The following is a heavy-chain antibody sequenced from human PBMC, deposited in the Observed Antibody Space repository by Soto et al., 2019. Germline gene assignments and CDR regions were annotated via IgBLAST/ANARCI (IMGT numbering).Heavy chain of an antibody. CDR3: ARAWVVVTAPDY. D-gene: IGHD2-21*02. CDR1: GYTFTSYA. CDR2: INAGNGNT. Sequence: QVQLVQSGAEEKKPGASVKVSCKASGYTFTSYAMHWVRQAPGQRLEWMGWINAGNGNTKYSQKFQGRVTITRDTSASTAYMELSSLRCDDTAVYYCARAWVVVTAPDYWGQGTLVTVSS. V-gene: IGHV1-3*05. J-gene: IGHJ4*02.